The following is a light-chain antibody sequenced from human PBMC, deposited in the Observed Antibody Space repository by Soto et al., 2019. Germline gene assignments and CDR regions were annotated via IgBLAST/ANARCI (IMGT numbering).Light chain of an antibody. Sequence: ESVWTQSPDTLSLSTGERATPSCRASQTVSTYLAWYQQKPGQAPRLLVYDASKRAPGIPARFIGSGSGTEFTLTIGSLQSEDSAVYYCQQYQNLWTFGQGTKVDIK. CDR3: QQYQNLWT. J-gene: IGKJ1*01. V-gene: IGKV3-11*01. CDR2: DAS. CDR1: QTVSTY.